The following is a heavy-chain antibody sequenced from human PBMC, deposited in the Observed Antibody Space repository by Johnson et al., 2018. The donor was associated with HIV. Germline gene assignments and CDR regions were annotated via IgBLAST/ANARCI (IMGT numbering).Heavy chain of an antibody. D-gene: IGHD3-22*01. CDR1: GFTVSSYW. V-gene: IGHV3-7*05. J-gene: IGHJ3*02. Sequence: VQLVESGGGLVQPGGSLRLSCAASGFTVSSYWMSWVRQAPGKGLEWVANIKQDGSEKYYVDSVKGRFTISRDNAKNSLYLQMNSLRAEDTAVYYCARGGYDAFDIWGQGTMVTVSS. CDR3: ARGGYDAFDI. CDR2: IKQDGSEK.